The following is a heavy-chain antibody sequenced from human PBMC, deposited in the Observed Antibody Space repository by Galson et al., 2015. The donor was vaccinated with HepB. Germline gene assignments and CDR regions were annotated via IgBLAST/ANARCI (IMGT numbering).Heavy chain of an antibody. CDR1: GFRFSSFD. Sequence: SLRLSCAASGFRFSSFDMQWVRQTPGKGLEWVAVISGGGGITIYAESVKGRFTISRDNPKNTLYLQMDSLRSDDTAVYFCARDLVSDIPDRFDYWGQGTLVTVSS. CDR3: ARDLVSDIPDRFDY. D-gene: IGHD1-14*01. V-gene: IGHV3-30-3*01. CDR2: ISGGGGIT. J-gene: IGHJ4*02.